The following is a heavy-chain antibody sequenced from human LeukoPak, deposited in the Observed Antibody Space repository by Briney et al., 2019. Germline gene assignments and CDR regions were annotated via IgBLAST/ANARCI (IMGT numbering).Heavy chain of an antibody. D-gene: IGHD3-22*01. J-gene: IGHJ4*02. CDR1: GFTFSDYY. CDR2: IYSGGST. V-gene: IGHV3-53*04. CDR3: AGNYYDSSGYVY. Sequence: GGSLRLSCAASGFTFSDYYMRWIRQAPGKGLEWVSVIYSGGSTYYADSVKGRFTISRHNSKNTLYLQMNSLRAEDTAVYYCAGNYYDSSGYVYWGQGTLVTVSS.